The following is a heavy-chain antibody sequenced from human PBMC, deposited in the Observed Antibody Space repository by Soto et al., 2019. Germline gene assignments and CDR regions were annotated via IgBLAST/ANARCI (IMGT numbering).Heavy chain of an antibody. CDR2: ITNSGDNT. Sequence: GGSLRLSCAASGVTFTNYAMSWVRQAPGKGLEWVSSITNSGDNTYYADSVKGRFSISRDNSRNTLHLQMNSLRAEDTAVYYCAKAGPNSHGRNYFDYWGQGTLVTVSS. CDR1: GVTFTNYA. J-gene: IGHJ4*02. V-gene: IGHV3-23*01. D-gene: IGHD1-26*01. CDR3: AKAGPNSHGRNYFDY.